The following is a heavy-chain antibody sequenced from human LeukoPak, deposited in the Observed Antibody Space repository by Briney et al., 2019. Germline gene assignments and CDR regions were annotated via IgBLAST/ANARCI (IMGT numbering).Heavy chain of an antibody. CDR3: AREGPLEVRGFDY. CDR1: GGSISSSSYY. Sequence: PSETLSLTCTVSGGSISSSSYYWGWIRQPPGKGLEWIGSIYYSGSTYYNPSLKSRVTISVNTSKNQFSLKLSSVTAADTAVYYCAREGPLEVRGFDYWGQGTLVTVSS. J-gene: IGHJ4*02. CDR2: IYYSGST. V-gene: IGHV4-39*07. D-gene: IGHD3-10*01.